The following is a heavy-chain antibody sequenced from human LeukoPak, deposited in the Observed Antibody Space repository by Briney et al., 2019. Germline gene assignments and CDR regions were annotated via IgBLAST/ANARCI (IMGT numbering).Heavy chain of an antibody. Sequence: SVKVSCKASGYTXTGYYMHWVRQAPGQGLEWMGGIIPIFGTANYAQKFQGRVTITADESTSTAYMELSSLRSDDTAVYYCARSYSSGSLLYWGQGTLVTVSS. J-gene: IGHJ4*02. D-gene: IGHD6-19*01. CDR1: GYTXTGYY. CDR2: IIPIFGTA. V-gene: IGHV1-69*13. CDR3: ARSYSSGSLLY.